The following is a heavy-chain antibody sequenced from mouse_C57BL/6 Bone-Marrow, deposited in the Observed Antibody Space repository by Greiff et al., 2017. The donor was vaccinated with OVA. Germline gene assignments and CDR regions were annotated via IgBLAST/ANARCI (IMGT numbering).Heavy chain of an antibody. D-gene: IGHD1-1*01. CDR2: ISYDGSN. CDR3: ARGTTVPSYYFDY. V-gene: IGHV3-6*01. J-gene: IGHJ2*01. CDR1: GYSITSGYY. Sequence: EVKLVESGPGLVKPSQSLSLTCSVTGYSITSGYYWNWIRQFPGNKLEWMGYISYDGSNNYNPSLKNRISITRDTSKNQFFLKLNSVTTEDTATYYCARGTTVPSYYFDYWGQGTTLTVSS.